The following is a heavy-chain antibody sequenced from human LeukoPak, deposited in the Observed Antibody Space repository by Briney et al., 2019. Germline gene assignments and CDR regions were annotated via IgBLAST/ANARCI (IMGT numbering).Heavy chain of an antibody. CDR1: GGTFSSYA. CDR3: AMTTVTTLKAPFDY. J-gene: IGHJ4*02. D-gene: IGHD4-17*01. V-gene: IGHV1-69*05. CDR2: IIPIFGTA. Sequence: SVKVSCKASGGTFSSYAISWVRQAPGQGLEWMGRIIPIFGTANYAQKFQGRVTITTGESTSTAYMELSSLRSEDTAVYYCAMTTVTTLKAPFDYWGQGTLVTVSS.